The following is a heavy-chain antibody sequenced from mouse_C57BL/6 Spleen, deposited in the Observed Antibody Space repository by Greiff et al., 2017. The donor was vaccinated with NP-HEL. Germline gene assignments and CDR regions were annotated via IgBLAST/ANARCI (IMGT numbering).Heavy chain of an antibody. CDR3: ARRDIYYDYDVGFMDY. V-gene: IGHV1-9*01. Sequence: QVQLQQSGAELMKPGASVKLSCKATGYTFTGYWIEWVKQRPGHGLEWIGEILPGSGSTNYNEKFKGKATFTADTPSNTAYMQLSSLTTEDSAIYYCARRDIYYDYDVGFMDYWGQGTSVTVSS. D-gene: IGHD2-4*01. CDR1: GYTFTGYW. J-gene: IGHJ4*01. CDR2: ILPGSGST.